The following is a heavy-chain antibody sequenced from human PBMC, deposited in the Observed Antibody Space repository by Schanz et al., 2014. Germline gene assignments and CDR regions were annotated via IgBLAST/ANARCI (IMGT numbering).Heavy chain of an antibody. Sequence: PLVEFGGGLVQPGGSLRLSCEASGFSFSVSWMHWVRQAPGKGLEWVANIKQDGSERYYVDSVKGRFTISRDNAKNSLYLQMNSLRAEDTAVYYCERFQSPHQPFDYWGQGTLVTVSS. V-gene: IGHV3-7*01. D-gene: IGHD2-2*01. J-gene: IGHJ4*02. CDR2: IKQDGSER. CDR3: ERFQSPHQPFDY. CDR1: GFSFSVSW.